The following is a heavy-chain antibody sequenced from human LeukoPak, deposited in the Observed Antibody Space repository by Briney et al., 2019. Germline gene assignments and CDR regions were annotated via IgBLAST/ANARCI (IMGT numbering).Heavy chain of an antibody. CDR2: VHYSGST. Sequence: SETLSLTCAVSGGSISRYYWNWIRQPPGERLEWIGWVHYSGSTAYNPSLESRVTMSVDTSKNHISLKMTSVTAAGTATYYCARWGYFDSSAYFVVDYWGQGVLVTVSS. J-gene: IGHJ4*02. V-gene: IGHV4-59*01. D-gene: IGHD3-22*01. CDR1: GGSISRYY. CDR3: ARWGYFDSSAYFVVDY.